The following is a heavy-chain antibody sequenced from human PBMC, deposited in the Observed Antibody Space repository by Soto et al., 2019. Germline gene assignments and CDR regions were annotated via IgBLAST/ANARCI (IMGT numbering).Heavy chain of an antibody. V-gene: IGHV3-21*01. J-gene: IGHJ5*02. Sequence: DVQLVESGGGLVKPGESLRLSCAASGFAFSDFGMNWVRQAPGKGLEWVSSISRAGSPIYYADSLRGRFTISRDDSKXXXXXXXXXXXXXXXXXXXXXXXXHDYGDFNWFDPWGQGTLVTVSS. CDR1: GFAFSDFG. CDR3: XXXXHDYGDFNWFDP. D-gene: IGHD4-17*01. CDR2: ISRAGSPI.